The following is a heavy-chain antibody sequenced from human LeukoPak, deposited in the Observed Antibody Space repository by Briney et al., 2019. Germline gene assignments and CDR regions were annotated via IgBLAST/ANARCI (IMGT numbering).Heavy chain of an antibody. CDR2: VSAYNGNT. J-gene: IGHJ6*03. V-gene: IGHV1-18*01. Sequence: ASVKVSCKASGYTFTSYGISWVRQAPGQGLEWMGWVSAYNGNTNYAQKLQGRVTMTTDTSTSTAYMELRSLRSDDTAVYYCARERGTYYDFWSGYRTNYYYYMDVWGKGTTVTVSS. D-gene: IGHD3-3*01. CDR3: ARERGTYYDFWSGYRTNYYYYMDV. CDR1: GYTFTSYG.